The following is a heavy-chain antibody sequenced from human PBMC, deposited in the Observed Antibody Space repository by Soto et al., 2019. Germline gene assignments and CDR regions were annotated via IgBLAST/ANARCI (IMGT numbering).Heavy chain of an antibody. CDR2: VFHTGNT. V-gene: IGHV4-34*12. D-gene: IGHD1-7*01. CDR1: GGSFSDAF. J-gene: IGHJ6*02. CDR3: ARAPRELLAEGPLFLYYYYGLDV. Sequence: QVHLQQWGAGLLKPSGTLSLTCAVSGGSFSDAFWSWVRQSPGRGLEWIGEVFHTGNTNYNPSLKSRVTLPVDTAKNQFFLRLTSVTAADPAVYYCARAPRELLAEGPLFLYYYYGLDVWGQGTTVTVSS.